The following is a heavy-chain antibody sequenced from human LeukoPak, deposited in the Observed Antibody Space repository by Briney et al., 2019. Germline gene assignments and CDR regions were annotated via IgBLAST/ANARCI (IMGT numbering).Heavy chain of an antibody. Sequence: ASVKVSCKTSGYTFTDYYMHWVRQAPGQGLEWMGWINPDNGGPNYAQKFQGRVTMTRDTSITTAYMELSWLRSDDTAVYHCVRESRGILNYFDFWGQGTLVTVSS. D-gene: IGHD3-22*01. CDR2: INPDNGGP. CDR1: GYTFTDYY. CDR3: VRESRGILNYFDF. V-gene: IGHV1-2*02. J-gene: IGHJ4*02.